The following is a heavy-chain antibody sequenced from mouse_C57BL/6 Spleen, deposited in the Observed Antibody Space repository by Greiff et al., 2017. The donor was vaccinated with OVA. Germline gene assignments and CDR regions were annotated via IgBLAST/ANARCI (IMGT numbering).Heavy chain of an antibody. CDR2: INPNNGGT. Sequence: EVKLQQSGPELVKPGASVKISCKASGYTFTDYYMNWVKQSHGKSLEWIGDINPNNGGTSYNQKFKGKATLTVDKSSSTAYMELRSLTSEDSAVYYCARGGKAWFAYWGQGTLVTVSA. CDR1: GYTFTDYY. D-gene: IGHD1-1*01. CDR3: ARGGKAWFAY. V-gene: IGHV1-26*01. J-gene: IGHJ3*01.